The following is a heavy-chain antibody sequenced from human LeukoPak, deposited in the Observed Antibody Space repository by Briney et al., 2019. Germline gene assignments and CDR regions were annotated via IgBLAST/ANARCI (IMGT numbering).Heavy chain of an antibody. CDR2: IYYSGST. Sequence: KTSETLSLTCTVSGGSISSGGYYWSWIRQHPGKGLEWIGYIYYSGSTYYNPSLKSRVTISVDTSKNQFSLKLSSVTAADTAVYYCARSDPGRGLSFGPWGQGTLVTVSS. CDR3: ARSDPGRGLSFGP. CDR1: GGSISSGGYY. V-gene: IGHV4-31*03. J-gene: IGHJ5*02. D-gene: IGHD3-16*02.